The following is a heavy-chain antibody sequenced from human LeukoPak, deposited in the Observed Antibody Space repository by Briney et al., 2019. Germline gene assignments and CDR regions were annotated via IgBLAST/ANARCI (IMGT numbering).Heavy chain of an antibody. CDR3: ARLGVRYGGYAFDP. J-gene: IGHJ5*02. Sequence: GGSLRLSCAASGFTFSSYAMHWVRQAPGKGLEWVAVISYDGSNKYYADSVKGRFTISRDNSKNTLYLQMNSLRAEDTAVYYCARLGVRYGGYAFDPWGQGTLVTVSS. CDR1: GFTFSSYA. D-gene: IGHD4-23*01. V-gene: IGHV3-30-3*01. CDR2: ISYDGSNK.